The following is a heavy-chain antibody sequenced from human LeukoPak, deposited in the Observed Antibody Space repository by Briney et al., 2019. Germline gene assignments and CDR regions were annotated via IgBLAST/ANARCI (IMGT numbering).Heavy chain of an antibody. D-gene: IGHD1-14*01. CDR1: GYTFTSYD. Sequence: GAXVKVSCKASGYTFTSYDINWVRQAPGQGLEWMGWMNPNSGNTGYAQKFQGRVTITRNTSISTAYMELSSLRSEDTAVYYCARAGRKAGAFDIWGQGTMVTVSS. CDR2: MNPNSGNT. V-gene: IGHV1-8*03. CDR3: ARAGRKAGAFDI. J-gene: IGHJ3*02.